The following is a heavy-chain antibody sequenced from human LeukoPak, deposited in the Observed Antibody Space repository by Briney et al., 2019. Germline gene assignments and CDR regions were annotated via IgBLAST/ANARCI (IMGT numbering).Heavy chain of an antibody. Sequence: PGGSLRLSCAASGFTFSSYGMHWVRQAPGKGLEWVAVIWYDGSNRYYADSVKGRFTISRGNSKNTLYLQMNSLRAEDTAVYYCANGADRYFDYYYMDVWGKGTTVTVSS. CDR2: IWYDGSNR. V-gene: IGHV3-33*06. J-gene: IGHJ6*03. D-gene: IGHD3-9*01. CDR1: GFTFSSYG. CDR3: ANGADRYFDYYYMDV.